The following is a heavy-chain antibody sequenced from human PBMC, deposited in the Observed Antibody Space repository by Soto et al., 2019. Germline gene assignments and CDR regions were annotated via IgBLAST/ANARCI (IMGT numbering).Heavy chain of an antibody. CDR1: GFTFISYG. CDR3: AKNRGYSYGPDAYDI. CDR2: ISYDGSY. V-gene: IGHV3-30*18. Sequence: GGSLRLSCAASGFTFISYGLHWVLQAPGKGLEWVTFISYDGSYIEDSVKGRFTISRDNSKNTLSLEMNSLRAEDTALYYCAKNRGYSYGPDAYDIWGQGTMVTVSS. J-gene: IGHJ3*02. D-gene: IGHD5-18*01.